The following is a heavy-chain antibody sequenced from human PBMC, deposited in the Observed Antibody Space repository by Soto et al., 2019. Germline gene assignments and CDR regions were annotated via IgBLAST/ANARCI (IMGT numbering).Heavy chain of an antibody. V-gene: IGHV3-30*14. D-gene: IGHD1-20*01. J-gene: IGHJ3*02. CDR1: GFTFSSYA. CDR2: IAYDGRNK. CDR3: AREGGSITGTTEGAFDI. Sequence: PGGSLRLSCAASGFTFSSYAMHWVRQAPGKGLEWVAVIAYDGRNKYYADSVKGRFTISRHNSKNTLYLQMNSLRAEDTAVYYCAREGGSITGTTEGAFDIWGQGTMVTVSS.